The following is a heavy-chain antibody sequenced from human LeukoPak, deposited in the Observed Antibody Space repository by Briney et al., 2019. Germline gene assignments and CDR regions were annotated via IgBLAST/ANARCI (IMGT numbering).Heavy chain of an antibody. CDR2: IYNDGVT. CDR1: GFTVSSSY. J-gene: IGHJ4*02. CDR3: AKDGGLWISAHWGDS. Sequence: GGSLRLSCAASGFTVSSSYISWVRQAPGKGLEWVSAIYNDGVTYYADSVQGRFTVSRDDSKNTLYLQMNSLRAEDTAVYYCAKDGGLWISAHWGDSWGRGTLVTVSS. D-gene: IGHD2-2*03. V-gene: IGHV3-53*01.